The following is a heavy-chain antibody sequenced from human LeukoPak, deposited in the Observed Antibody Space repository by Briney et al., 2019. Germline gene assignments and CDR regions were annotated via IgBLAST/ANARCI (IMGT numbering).Heavy chain of an antibody. J-gene: IGHJ4*02. CDR1: GLTFSRYA. D-gene: IGHD1-1*01. Sequence: GGSLRLSCAVSGLTFSRYAMSWVRQAPGKGLEWVSAISESGSGTYYADSVKGRFTISRDNSKDTLSLQMNSLRAEDTAVYYCAKTTRVPAPIDYWGQGTLVTVSS. CDR3: AKTTRVPAPIDY. V-gene: IGHV3-23*01. CDR2: ISESGSGT.